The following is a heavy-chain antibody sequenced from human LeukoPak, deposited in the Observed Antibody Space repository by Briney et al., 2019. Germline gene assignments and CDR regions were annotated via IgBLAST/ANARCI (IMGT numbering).Heavy chain of an antibody. CDR3: ARSIIQLWFGFTY. D-gene: IGHD5-18*01. CDR2: ISSSGST. CDR1: GGSISTYY. J-gene: IGHJ4*02. Sequence: SETLSLTCTVSGGSISTYYWSWIRQPAGKGLEWIGRISSSGSTNYNPSLKSRVTISVDTSKNQFSLKLSSVTAADTAVYYCARSIIQLWFGFTYWGQGTLVTVSS. V-gene: IGHV4-4*07.